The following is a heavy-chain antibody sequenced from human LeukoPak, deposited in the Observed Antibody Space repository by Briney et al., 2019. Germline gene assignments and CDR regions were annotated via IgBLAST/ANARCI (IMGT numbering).Heavy chain of an antibody. CDR2: ISWNSGSI. J-gene: IGHJ4*02. CDR3: AKDARITMIVVVSYFDY. D-gene: IGHD3-22*01. Sequence: GGSLRLSCAASGFTFDDYAMHWVRQAPGEGLEWVSGISWNSGSIGYADSVKGRFTISRDNAKNSLYLQMNSLRAEDTALYYCAKDARITMIVVVSYFDYWGQGTLVTVSS. V-gene: IGHV3-9*01. CDR1: GFTFDDYA.